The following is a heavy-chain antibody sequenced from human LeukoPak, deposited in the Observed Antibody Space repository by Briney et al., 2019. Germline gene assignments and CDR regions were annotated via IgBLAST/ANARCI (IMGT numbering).Heavy chain of an antibody. D-gene: IGHD1-1*01. CDR1: GFTFSSYA. J-gene: IGHJ3*01. CDR2: ISVSSTT. Sequence: GGSLRLSCAASGFTFSSYALTWVRQAPGEGLDWVSSISVSSTTYYLDSVKGRFSISRDNSNHALYLQMNSLRAEDTALYYCVKCNLDNCREGFDVWGQGTMVTVSS. CDR3: VKCNLDNCREGFDV. V-gene: IGHV3-23*01.